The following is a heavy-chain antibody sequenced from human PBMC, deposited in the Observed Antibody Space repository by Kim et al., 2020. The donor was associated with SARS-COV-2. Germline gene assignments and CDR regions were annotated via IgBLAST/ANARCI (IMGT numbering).Heavy chain of an antibody. D-gene: IGHD3-9*01. J-gene: IGHJ6*02. CDR3: ARGRAYYDILTGYSDYGMDV. CDR1: GFTFNSYD. CDR2: IGNAGDT. Sequence: GGSLRLSCAASGFTFNSYDMHWVRQATGKGLEWVSTIGNAGDTYYPGSVKGRFTISRENAKNSLYLQMNSLRAGDTAVYYCARGRAYYDILTGYSDYGMDVWGQGTTVTVSS. V-gene: IGHV3-13*04.